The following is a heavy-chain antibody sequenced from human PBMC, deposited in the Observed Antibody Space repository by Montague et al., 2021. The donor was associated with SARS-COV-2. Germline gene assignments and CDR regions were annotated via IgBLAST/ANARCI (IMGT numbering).Heavy chain of an antibody. CDR2: HYNSGST. J-gene: IGHJ4*02. CDR1: GDSISRYC. CDR3: AGVVVDASGWYHFDY. V-gene: IGHV4-59*12. Sequence: SETLSLTCTVSGDSISRYCWGWIRQPPGKGLEWMGYHYNSGSTNXXPTLKSRIAMSVDTPENQFSLKLFSVTAADMAVYYCAGVVVDASGWYHFDYWGQGALVTVSS. D-gene: IGHD6-19*01.